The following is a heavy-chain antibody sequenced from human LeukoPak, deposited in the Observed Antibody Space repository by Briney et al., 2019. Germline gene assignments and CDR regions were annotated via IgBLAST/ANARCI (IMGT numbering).Heavy chain of an antibody. CDR3: ARRALISTSVYQHSDY. J-gene: IGHJ4*02. Sequence: GQSLKISCQGSGYSFTSSWIGWVRQMPGKGLGWMGILYPGDSDTRYSPSFQGRVTISADKSITTAYLQWSSLKASDTAMYFCARRALISTSVYQHSDYGGQGTLVTVSS. CDR1: GYSFTSSW. CDR2: LYPGDSDT. V-gene: IGHV5-51*01. D-gene: IGHD2-2*01.